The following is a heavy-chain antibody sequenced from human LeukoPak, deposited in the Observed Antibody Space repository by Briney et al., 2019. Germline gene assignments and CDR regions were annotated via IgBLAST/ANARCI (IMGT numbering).Heavy chain of an antibody. CDR2: INHSGST. J-gene: IGHJ2*01. Sequence: SETLSLTCAVYGGSFSGYYWSWIRQPPGKGLEWIGEINHSGSTNYNPSLKSRVTLSVDTSKNQFSLKLSSVTAADTAVYYCARDPGYSYGYLRYWYFDLWGRGTLVTVSS. D-gene: IGHD5-18*01. V-gene: IGHV4-34*01. CDR1: GGSFSGYY. CDR3: ARDPGYSYGYLRYWYFDL.